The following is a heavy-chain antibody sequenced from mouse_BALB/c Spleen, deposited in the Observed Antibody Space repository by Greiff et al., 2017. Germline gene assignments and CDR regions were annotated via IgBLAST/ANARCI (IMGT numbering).Heavy chain of an antibody. CDR2: IYPGDGDT. CDR1: GYAFSSSW. CDR3: ARSPTGAY. Sequence: QVQLQQSGPELVKPGASVKISCKASGYAFSSSWMNWVKQRPGQGLEWIGRIYPGDGDTNYNGKFKGKATLTADKSSSTAYMQLSSLTSEDSAVYYCARSPTGAYWGQGTLVTVSA. V-gene: IGHV1-82*01. J-gene: IGHJ3*01.